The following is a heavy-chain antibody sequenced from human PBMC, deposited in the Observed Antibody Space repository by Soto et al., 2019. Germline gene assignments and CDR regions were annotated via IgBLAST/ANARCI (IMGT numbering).Heavy chain of an antibody. D-gene: IGHD3-3*01. Sequence: QVQLQQWGAGLLKPSETLSLTCAVYGGSFSGYYWSWIRQPPGKGLEWIGEINHSGSTNYNPSLKSRVTISVDTSKNQFSLNLSSVTAADTAVYYCARVAIFGVATESNDYWGQGTLVTVSS. J-gene: IGHJ4*02. V-gene: IGHV4-34*01. CDR1: GGSFSGYY. CDR2: INHSGST. CDR3: ARVAIFGVATESNDY.